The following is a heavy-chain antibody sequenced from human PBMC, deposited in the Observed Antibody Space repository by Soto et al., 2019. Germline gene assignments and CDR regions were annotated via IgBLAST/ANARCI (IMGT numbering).Heavy chain of an antibody. CDR1: GFISSDYS. CDR3: ARDSSGRQCYGMDV. D-gene: IGHD3-22*01. CDR2: ITTTSSTM. V-gene: IGHV3-48*02. Sequence: GGSLRLSCTPSGFISSDYSMNWVRQAPGKGLEWISYITTTSSTMYYADSVKGRFTISRDNAKNSLYLQMNSLRDEDTAVYYCARDSSGRQCYGMDVWGQGTTVTVSS. J-gene: IGHJ6*02.